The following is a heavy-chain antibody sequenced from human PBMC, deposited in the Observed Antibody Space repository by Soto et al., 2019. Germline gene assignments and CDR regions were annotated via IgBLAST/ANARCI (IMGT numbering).Heavy chain of an antibody. CDR1: NGFFSDFY. D-gene: IGHD2-15*01. CDR3: GPRGVVAGPRGY. CDR2: INHSGST. J-gene: IGHJ4*02. V-gene: IGHV4-34*01. Sequence: PSDTLSLTCAVDNGFFSDFYCTWILQSPGKGLEWIGEINHSGSTNYNPSLESRVAISVDTSKNQFSLNLTSVTAADTAVYYCGPRGVVAGPRGYWGQGTQVTVSS.